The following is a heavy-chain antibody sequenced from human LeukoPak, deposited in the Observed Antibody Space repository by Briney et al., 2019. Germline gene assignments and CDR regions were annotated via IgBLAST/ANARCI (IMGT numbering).Heavy chain of an antibody. CDR2: IYYSGST. J-gene: IGHJ4*02. CDR3: ARLAHLYYGHFDY. Sequence: SETLSLTCTVSGGSISSYYWSWIRQPPGKGLEWIGYIYYSGSTNHNPSLKSRVTISVDTSKNQFSLKLSSVTAADTAVYYCARLAHLYYGHFDYWGQGTLVTVSS. CDR1: GGSISSYY. V-gene: IGHV4-59*08. D-gene: IGHD3-22*01.